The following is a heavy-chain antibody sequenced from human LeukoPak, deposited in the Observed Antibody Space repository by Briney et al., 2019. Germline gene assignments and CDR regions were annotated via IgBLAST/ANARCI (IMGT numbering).Heavy chain of an antibody. D-gene: IGHD6-13*01. CDR1: GYTFTGYY. J-gene: IGHJ4*02. V-gene: IGHV1-2*02. CDR2: INPNSGGT. Sequence: GASVKVSCKASGYTFTGYYMHWARQAPGQGLGWMGWINPNSGGTNYAQKFQGRVTMTRDTSIRTAYMELSRLRSDDTAVYYCAREGAYSTRAGYDYWGQGTLVTVSS. CDR3: AREGAYSTRAGYDY.